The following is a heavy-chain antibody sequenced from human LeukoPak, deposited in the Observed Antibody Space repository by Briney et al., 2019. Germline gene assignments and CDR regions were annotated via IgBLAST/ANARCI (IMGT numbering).Heavy chain of an antibody. J-gene: IGHJ4*02. CDR1: GFTFSSYG. V-gene: IGHV3-21*01. Sequence: PGGSLRLSCAASGFTFSSYGMNWVRQAPGKGLEWVSSISSSSSYIYYADSVKGRFTISRDNAKNSLYLQMNSLRAEDTAVYYCAREVVVPAVPDYWGQGTLVTVSS. D-gene: IGHD2-2*01. CDR3: AREVVVPAVPDY. CDR2: ISSSSSYI.